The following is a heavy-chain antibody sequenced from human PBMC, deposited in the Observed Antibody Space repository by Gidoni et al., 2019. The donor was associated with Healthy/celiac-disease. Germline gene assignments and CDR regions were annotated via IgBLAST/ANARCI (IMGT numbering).Heavy chain of an antibody. CDR1: GGSISSSSYY. CDR3: ARHGVGCSGGSCYSIGSDY. Sequence: QLQLQESGPGLVKPSETLSLTCTVSGGSISSSSYYWGWIRQPPGKGLEWIGSIYYSGSTYYNPSLKSRVTISVDTSKNQFSLKLSSVTAADTAVYYCARHGVGCSGGSCYSIGSDYWGQGTLVTVSS. CDR2: IYYSGST. V-gene: IGHV4-39*01. J-gene: IGHJ4*02. D-gene: IGHD2-15*01.